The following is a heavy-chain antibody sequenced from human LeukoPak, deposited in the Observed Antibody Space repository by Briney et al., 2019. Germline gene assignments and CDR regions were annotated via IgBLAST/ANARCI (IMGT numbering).Heavy chain of an antibody. CDR3: ARITMVRGVDY. D-gene: IGHD3-10*01. V-gene: IGHV4-59*01. J-gene: IGHJ4*02. CDR2: IYYSGST. CDR1: GGSISSYY. Sequence: LETLSLTCTVSGGSISSYYWSWIRQPPGKGLEWIGYIYYSGSTNYNPSLKSRVTISVDTSKNQFSLKLSSVTAADTAVYYCARITMVRGVDYCGQGTLVTVSS.